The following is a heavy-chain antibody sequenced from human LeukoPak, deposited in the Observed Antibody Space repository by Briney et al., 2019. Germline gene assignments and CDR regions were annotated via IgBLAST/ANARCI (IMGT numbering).Heavy chain of an antibody. V-gene: IGHV4-38-2*02. Sequence: PSETLSLTCTVSDYSINSDYYWGWIRQPPGKGLEWIGSIFHSGSTYYNPSLKSRVTISLDTSKNQFSLKLNSVTAADTAVYYRARVRRTYYYYMDVWGKGTTITVSS. CDR3: ARVRRTYYYYMDV. CDR1: DYSINSDYY. CDR2: IFHSGST. J-gene: IGHJ6*03.